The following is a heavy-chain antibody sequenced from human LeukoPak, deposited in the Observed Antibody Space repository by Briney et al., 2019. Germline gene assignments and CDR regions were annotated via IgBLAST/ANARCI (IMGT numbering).Heavy chain of an antibody. V-gene: IGHV3-23*01. CDR3: AKGRYYYDSSDAFDI. CDR1: GFTFSSYA. CDR2: ISGSGGST. D-gene: IGHD3-22*01. J-gene: IGHJ3*02. Sequence: GGSLRLTCAASGFTFSSYAMSWVRQAPGKGLEWVSAISGSGGSTYYADSVKGRFTISRDNSKNTLYLQMNSLRAEDTAVYYCAKGRYYYDSSDAFDIWGQGTMVTVSS.